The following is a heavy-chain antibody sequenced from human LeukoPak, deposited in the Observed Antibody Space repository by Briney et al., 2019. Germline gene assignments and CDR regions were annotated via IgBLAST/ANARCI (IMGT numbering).Heavy chain of an antibody. J-gene: IGHJ3*02. CDR1: GFTFSSYA. V-gene: IGHV3-64*01. CDR2: ISSNGGST. CDR3: ARDGPNYSGSYCDI. Sequence: PGGSLRLSCAASGFTFSSYAMHWVRQAPGKGLEYVSAISSNGGSTYYANSVKGRFTVSGDNSKNTLYLQMGSLRAEDMAVYYCARDGPNYSGSYCDIWGQGTMVTVSS. D-gene: IGHD1-26*01.